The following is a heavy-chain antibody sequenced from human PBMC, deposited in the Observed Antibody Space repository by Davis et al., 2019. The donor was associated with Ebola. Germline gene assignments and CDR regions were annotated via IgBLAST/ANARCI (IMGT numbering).Heavy chain of an antibody. CDR2: ISYDGSNK. J-gene: IGHJ6*02. CDR3: ARELDSKNAANYYYGMDV. Sequence: PGGSLRLSCAASGFTFSSYAMHWVRQAPGKGLEWVAVISYDGSNKYYADSVKGRFTISRDNSKNTLYLQMNSLRAEDTAVYYCARELDSKNAANYYYGMDVWGQGTTVTVSS. CDR1: GFTFSSYA. V-gene: IGHV3-30-3*01. D-gene: IGHD3-22*01.